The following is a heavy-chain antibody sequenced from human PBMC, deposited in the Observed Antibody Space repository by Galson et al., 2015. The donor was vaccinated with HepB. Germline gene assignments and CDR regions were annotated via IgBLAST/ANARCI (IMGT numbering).Heavy chain of an antibody. J-gene: IGHJ5*02. Sequence: SLRLSCAASGFTFSSYSMNWVRQAPGKGLEWVSSISSSSSYIYYADSVKGRFTISRDNAKNSLYLQMNSLRAEDTAVYYCARGVFVVPAARDWFDPWGQGTLVTVSS. V-gene: IGHV3-21*01. CDR3: ARGVFVVPAARDWFDP. D-gene: IGHD2-2*01. CDR1: GFTFSSYS. CDR2: ISSSSSYI.